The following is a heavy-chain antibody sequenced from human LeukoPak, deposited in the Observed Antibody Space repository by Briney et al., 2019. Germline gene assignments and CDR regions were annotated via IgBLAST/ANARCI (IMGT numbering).Heavy chain of an antibody. Sequence: SETLSLTCTVSGGSISSYYWSWIRQPAGKGLEWIGRIYTSGSTDYNPSLKSRVTMSVDTSKNQSSLKLNSVTAADTAVYYCARDFYRNYYDTSGSFDYWGQGTLVTVSS. CDR2: IYTSGST. V-gene: IGHV4-4*07. J-gene: IGHJ4*02. D-gene: IGHD3-22*01. CDR1: GGSISSYY. CDR3: ARDFYRNYYDTSGSFDY.